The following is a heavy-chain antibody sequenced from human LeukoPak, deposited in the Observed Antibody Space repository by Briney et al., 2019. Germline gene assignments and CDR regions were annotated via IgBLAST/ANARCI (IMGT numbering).Heavy chain of an antibody. V-gene: IGHV4-59*08. CDR3: ASQDYGDYYGMDV. J-gene: IGHJ6*02. D-gene: IGHD4-17*01. Sequence: SETLSLTCTVSGGSISSYYWSWIRQPPGKGLEWIGYIYCSGSTNYNPSLKSRVTISVDTSKNQFSLKLSSVTAADTAVYYCASQDYGDYYGMDVWGQGTTVTVSS. CDR2: IYCSGST. CDR1: GGSISSYY.